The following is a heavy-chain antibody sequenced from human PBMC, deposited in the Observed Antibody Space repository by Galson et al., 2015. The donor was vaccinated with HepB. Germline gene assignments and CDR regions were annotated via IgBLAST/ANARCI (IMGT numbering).Heavy chain of an antibody. CDR2: ISWNSGSI. V-gene: IGHV3-9*01. J-gene: IGHJ4*02. CDR1: GFTFDDYA. D-gene: IGHD3-22*01. Sequence: SLRLSCAASGFTFDDYAMHWVRQAPGKGLEWVSGISWNSGSIGYADSVKGRFTISRGNAKNSLYLQMNSLRAEDRALYYCAKVGGGWGDRYYDSSGYPPGPLGSDYWGQGTLVTVSS. CDR3: AKVGGGWGDRYYDSSGYPPGPLGSDY.